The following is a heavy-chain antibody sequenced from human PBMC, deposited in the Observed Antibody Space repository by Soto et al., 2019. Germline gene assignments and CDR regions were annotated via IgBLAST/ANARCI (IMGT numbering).Heavy chain of an antibody. V-gene: IGHV1-2*04. D-gene: IGHD6-13*01. J-gene: IGHJ4*02. Sequence: GASVKVSCKASGYTFTGYYMHWVRQAPGQGLEWMGWINPNSGGTNYAQKFQGWVTMTRDTSISTAYMELSRLRSDDTAVYYCARSSSWYPDYFDYWGQGTLDTVSS. CDR2: INPNSGGT. CDR1: GYTFTGYY. CDR3: ARSSSWYPDYFDY.